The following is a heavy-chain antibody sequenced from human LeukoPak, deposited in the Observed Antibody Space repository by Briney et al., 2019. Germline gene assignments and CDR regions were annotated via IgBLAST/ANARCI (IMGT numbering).Heavy chain of an antibody. CDR2: IYHSGST. CDR1: GGSISSNNW. Sequence: SETLSLTCAVSGGSISSNNWWSWVRQSPGKGLEWIGEIYHSGSTNYNPSLKSRVTISVDTSKNQFSLKLSSVTAADTAVYYCARDGERYFAWWGQGTLVTVSS. V-gene: IGHV4-4*02. J-gene: IGHJ4*02. D-gene: IGHD3-9*01. CDR3: ARDGERYFAW.